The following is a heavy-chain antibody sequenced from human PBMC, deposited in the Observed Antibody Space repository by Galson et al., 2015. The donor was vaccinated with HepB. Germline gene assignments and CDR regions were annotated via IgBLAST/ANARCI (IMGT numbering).Heavy chain of an antibody. V-gene: IGHV3-21*01. CDR3: ARDHWAWGITMVRGVLFDL. Sequence: SLRLSCAASGFTFSSYSMNWVRQAPGKGLEWVSSISSSSSYIYYADSVKGRFTISRDNAKTSLYLQMNSLGAEDTAVYYCARDHWAWGITMVRGVLFDLWGRGTLVTVSS. D-gene: IGHD3-10*01. J-gene: IGHJ2*01. CDR2: ISSSSSYI. CDR1: GFTFSSYS.